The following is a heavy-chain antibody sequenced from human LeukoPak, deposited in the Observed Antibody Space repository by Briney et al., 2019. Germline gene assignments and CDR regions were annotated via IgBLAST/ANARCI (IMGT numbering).Heavy chain of an antibody. Sequence: PSETLSLTCTVSGGSISSYYWSWIRQPPGKGLEWIGYIYYSGSTNYNPSFKSRVTISVDTSKNQFSLKLSSVTAADTAVYYCARALELSRVVYDYWGQGTLVTVSS. CDR2: IYYSGST. J-gene: IGHJ4*02. D-gene: IGHD3-16*02. V-gene: IGHV4-59*01. CDR1: GGSISSYY. CDR3: ARALELSRVVYDY.